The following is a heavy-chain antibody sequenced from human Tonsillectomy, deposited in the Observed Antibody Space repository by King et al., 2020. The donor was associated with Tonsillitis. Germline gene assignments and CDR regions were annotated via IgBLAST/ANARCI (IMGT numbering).Heavy chain of an antibody. CDR1: GFTFNSYA. V-gene: IGHV3-23*04. CDR3: AKALGYYYYYMDV. CDR2: VSATGDST. Sequence: VQLVESGGGLVQPGGSLTLSCAASGFTFNSYAMSWVRQAPGRGLEWVSAVSATGDSTYYADSVKGRLTISRDKSKNTLYLQMNSLRPEDTAVYYCAKALGYYYYYMDVWGKGTTVTVSS. J-gene: IGHJ6*03.